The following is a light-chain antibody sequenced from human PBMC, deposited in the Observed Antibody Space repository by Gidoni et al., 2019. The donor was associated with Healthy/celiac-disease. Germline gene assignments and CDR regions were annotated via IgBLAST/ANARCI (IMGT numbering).Light chain of an antibody. CDR2: AAS. J-gene: IGKJ1*01. CDR1: QSISSY. CDR3: QQSYSTT. Sequence: DLQMTQSPSSLSASVGDRVTITCRASQSISSYLNWYQQKPGKAPKLLIYAASSLQSGVPSRFSGSGSGTDFTLTISSLQPEDFATYYWQQSYSTTFGQGTKVEIK. V-gene: IGKV1-39*01.